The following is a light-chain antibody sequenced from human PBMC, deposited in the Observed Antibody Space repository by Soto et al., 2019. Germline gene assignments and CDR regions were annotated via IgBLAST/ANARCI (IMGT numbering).Light chain of an antibody. CDR3: QQHSHWPPWT. Sequence: EIVLTQSPGTLSLSPGERATLSCRASPSVSGSNLAWYQQKPGQAPRLVIYGASSRATGIPDRFSGSGSGTDFTLTISNLEPEDFAVYYCQQHSHWPPWTFGQGTKVDIK. V-gene: IGKV3D-20*02. J-gene: IGKJ1*01. CDR2: GAS. CDR1: PSVSGSN.